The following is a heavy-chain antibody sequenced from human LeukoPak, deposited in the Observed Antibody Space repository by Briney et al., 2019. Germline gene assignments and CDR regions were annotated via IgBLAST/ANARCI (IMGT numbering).Heavy chain of an antibody. Sequence: GGSLRLSCAASGFTFSSYAMHWVRQAPGKGLEWVAVISYDGSNKYYADSVKGRFTISRDNSKNTLYLQMNSLRAEDTAVYYCARGIVVVIQDEYTTFDYWGQGTLVTVSS. J-gene: IGHJ4*02. D-gene: IGHD3-22*01. CDR3: ARGIVVVIQDEYTTFDY. CDR1: GFTFSSYA. CDR2: ISYDGSNK. V-gene: IGHV3-30*04.